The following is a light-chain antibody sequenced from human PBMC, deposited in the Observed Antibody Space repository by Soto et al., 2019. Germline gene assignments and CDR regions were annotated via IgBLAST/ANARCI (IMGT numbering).Light chain of an antibody. V-gene: IGLV2-14*03. CDR3: SSYTSSRTLV. CDR2: DVS. J-gene: IGLJ2*01. CDR1: SSDVGGYNS. Sequence: QSALTQPAAVSGSPGQSITISCTGTSSDVGGYNSVSWYQQLPGKAPKVMIYDVSKRPSGVSNRFSGSKSANTASLTISGLQAEDEADYYCSSYTSSRTLVFGGGTKLTVL.